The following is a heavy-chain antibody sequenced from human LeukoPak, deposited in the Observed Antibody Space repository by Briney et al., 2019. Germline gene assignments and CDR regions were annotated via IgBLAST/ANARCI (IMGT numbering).Heavy chain of an antibody. CDR1: GFIFSNYW. J-gene: IGHJ6*03. CDR3: ARDNGVVHGVYYMDV. D-gene: IGHD3-3*01. V-gene: IGHV3-7*01. CDR2: IKQDGSEK. Sequence: PGGSLRLSCAASGFIFSNYWMTRVRQAPGKGLEWVADIKQDGSEKLYVKSVRGRFTISRDNAKMSLFLQMNSLRAEDTAVYYCARDNGVVHGVYYMDVWGKGTTVTVS.